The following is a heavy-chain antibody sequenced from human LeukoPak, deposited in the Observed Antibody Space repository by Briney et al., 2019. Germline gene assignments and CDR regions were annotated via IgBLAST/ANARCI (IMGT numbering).Heavy chain of an antibody. J-gene: IGHJ5*02. V-gene: IGHV3-30*02. CDR2: IRYDGSNK. D-gene: IGHD6-13*01. CDR3: ARGGAASGWFDP. Sequence: GGSLRLSCAASGFTFSSYGMHWVRQAPGKGLEWVAFIRYDGSNKYYADSVKGRFTISRDNSKNTLYLQMNSLRAEDTAVYYCARGGAASGWFDPWGQGTLVTVSS. CDR1: GFTFSSYG.